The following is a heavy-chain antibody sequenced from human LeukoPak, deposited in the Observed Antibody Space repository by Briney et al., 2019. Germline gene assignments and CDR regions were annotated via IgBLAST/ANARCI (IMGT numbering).Heavy chain of an antibody. Sequence: GASVKVSCKASGYTFTSYGISWVRQAPGQGLEWMGWISAYNGNTNYAQKLQGRVTMTTDTSTSTAYMELRSLRSEDTAVYYCAREGGTGGTAMVLTMGYYFDYWGQGTLVTVSS. D-gene: IGHD5-18*01. CDR2: ISAYNGNT. J-gene: IGHJ4*02. CDR3: AREGGTGGTAMVLTMGYYFDY. V-gene: IGHV1-18*01. CDR1: GYTFTSYG.